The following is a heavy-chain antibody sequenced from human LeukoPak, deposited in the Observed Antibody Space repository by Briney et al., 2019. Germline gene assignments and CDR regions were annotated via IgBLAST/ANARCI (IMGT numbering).Heavy chain of an antibody. CDR2: ISYDGSNK. Sequence: PGRSLRLSCAASGFTFSSYGMHWVRQAPGKGLEWVAVISYDGSNKYYADSVKGRFTISRDNSKNTLYLQMNSLRAEDTAVYYCAKPYYYGSGSYYLDYWGQGTLVTVSS. V-gene: IGHV3-30*18. J-gene: IGHJ4*02. CDR1: GFTFSSYG. D-gene: IGHD3-10*01. CDR3: AKPYYYGSGSYYLDY.